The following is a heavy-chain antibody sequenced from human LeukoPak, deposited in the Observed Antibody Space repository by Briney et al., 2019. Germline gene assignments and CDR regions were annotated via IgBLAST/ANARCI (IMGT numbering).Heavy chain of an antibody. V-gene: IGHV1-46*01. D-gene: IGHD3-3*01. CDR1: GYTFTRYY. CDR2: INPSGGST. Sequence: ASVKVSCKASGYTFTRYYMHWVRQAPGQGLEWMGIINPSGGSTSYAQKFQGRITITTDESTSTAYMELSSLRSEDTAVYYCARGAASPNGLEYWGQGTLVTVSS. J-gene: IGHJ4*02. CDR3: ARGAASPNGLEY.